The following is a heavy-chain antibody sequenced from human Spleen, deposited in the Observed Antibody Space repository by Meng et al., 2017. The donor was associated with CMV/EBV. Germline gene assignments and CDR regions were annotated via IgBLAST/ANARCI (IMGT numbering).Heavy chain of an antibody. CDR2: INPNSGGT. D-gene: IGHD3-3*01. CDR1: GYTFTGYY. CDR3: ARDQIEYDFWSGYPSFDY. J-gene: IGHJ4*02. Sequence: QVQLVQSGAEVKKPGASVKVSCKASGYTFTGYYMHWVRQAPGQGLEWMGWINPNSGGTNYAQKFQGRVTMTRDTSISTAYMELSRLRSDDTAVYYCARDQIEYDFWSGYPSFDYWGQGTLVTVSS. V-gene: IGHV1-2*02.